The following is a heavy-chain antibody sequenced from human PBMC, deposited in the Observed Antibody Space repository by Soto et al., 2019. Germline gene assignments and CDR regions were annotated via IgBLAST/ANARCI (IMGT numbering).Heavy chain of an antibody. J-gene: IGHJ4*02. Sequence: VSVKVACTACGYTCPIHAMHLLRHRPGQSPEWMGWINAGNGNTKYSQRFQGRVTITRDTSASTAYMELSSLTSDDTAVYHCARRGALNSYYYGYSFDYWGQGILVTDSS. CDR1: GYTCPIHA. D-gene: IGHD3-9*01. CDR2: INAGNGNT. V-gene: IGHV1-3*01. CDR3: ARRGALNSYYYGYSFDY.